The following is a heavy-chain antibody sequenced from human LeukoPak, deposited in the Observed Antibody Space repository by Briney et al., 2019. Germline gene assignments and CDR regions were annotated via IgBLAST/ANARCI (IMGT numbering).Heavy chain of an antibody. CDR3: ANAPNNNQPHPYFDF. V-gene: IGHV1-2*02. CDR2: INPDSGGT. D-gene: IGHD1/OR15-1a*01. CDR1: GYTFTGYY. J-gene: IGHJ4*02. Sequence: GASVKVSCKASGYTFTGYYIHWLRQAPGQGLEWMGWINPDSGGTNFAQKFQGRVTMTRDTSISTAYMEVSSLRSDDTAVYYCANAPNNNQPHPYFDFWGQGTLVTVSS.